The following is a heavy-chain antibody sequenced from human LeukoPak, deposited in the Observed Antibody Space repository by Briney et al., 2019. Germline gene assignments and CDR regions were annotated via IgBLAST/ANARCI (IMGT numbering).Heavy chain of an antibody. CDR3: AIEGLDTDAFDI. V-gene: IGHV3-23*01. Sequence: GGSLRLSCAAYRFTFSSYAMSWVRQAPGKGLEWVSAISGSGGSTYYADSVKGRFTISRDNSKNTLYLQMNSLRAEDTAVYYCAIEGLDTDAFDIWGQGTMVTVSS. CDR1: RFTFSSYA. CDR2: ISGSGGST. J-gene: IGHJ3*02. D-gene: IGHD5-18*01.